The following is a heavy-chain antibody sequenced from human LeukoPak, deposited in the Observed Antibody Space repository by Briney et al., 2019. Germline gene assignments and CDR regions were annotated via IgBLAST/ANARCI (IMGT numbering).Heavy chain of an antibody. J-gene: IGHJ6*03. D-gene: IGHD3-3*01. CDR2: ISSSSSYI. CDR1: GFTFSSYS. Sequence: GGSLRLSCAASGFTFSSYSMNWVRQAPGKGLEWVSSISSSSSYIYYADSVKGRFTISRDNAKNSLYLQMNSLRAEDTAVYYCARDDRITIFGVVEYYYYYCMDVWGKGTTVTVSS. V-gene: IGHV3-21*01. CDR3: ARDDRITIFGVVEYYYYYCMDV.